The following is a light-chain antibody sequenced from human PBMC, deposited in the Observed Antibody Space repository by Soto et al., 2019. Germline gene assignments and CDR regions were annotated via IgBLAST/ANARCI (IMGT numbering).Light chain of an antibody. CDR3: QQYSDWPIT. J-gene: IGKJ5*01. Sequence: EVLMTQSPATLSVSPGDRATLSCRASQSINSNLAWYQQQHGQAPRLLIYGASTRDTAVPDRFSGSRSGTDFTLTITRLQSDDFAVYFCQQYSDWPITFGQGTRLEIK. CDR1: QSINSN. CDR2: GAS. V-gene: IGKV3-15*01.